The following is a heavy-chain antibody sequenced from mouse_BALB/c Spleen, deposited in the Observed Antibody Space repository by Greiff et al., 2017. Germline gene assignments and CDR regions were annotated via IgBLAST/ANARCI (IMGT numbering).Heavy chain of an antibody. CDR2: ISSGSSTI. D-gene: IGHD2-14*01. Sequence: EVKLMESGGGLVQPGGSRKLSCAASGFTFSSFGMHWVRQAPEKGLEWVAYISSGSSTIYYADTVKGRFTISRDNPKNTLFLQMTSLRSEDTAMYYCARTAYRYGGGWAMDYWGQGTSGTVSS. CDR3: ARTAYRYGGGWAMDY. J-gene: IGHJ4*01. V-gene: IGHV5-17*02. CDR1: GFTFSSFG.